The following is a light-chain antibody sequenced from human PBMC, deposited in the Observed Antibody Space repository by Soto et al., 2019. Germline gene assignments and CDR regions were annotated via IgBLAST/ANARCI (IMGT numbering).Light chain of an antibody. CDR1: SSDVGGYNY. V-gene: IGLV2-8*01. CDR3: SSYAGSNNHVV. J-gene: IGLJ2*01. Sequence: QSALTQPPSASGSPGQSVTISCTGTSSDVGGYNYVSWYQQHPGKAPKLMIYEVSKRPSGVPDRFSGSKSGNTASLTVSGLLDEDEDDYYCSSYAGSNNHVVFGGGTKVTVL. CDR2: EVS.